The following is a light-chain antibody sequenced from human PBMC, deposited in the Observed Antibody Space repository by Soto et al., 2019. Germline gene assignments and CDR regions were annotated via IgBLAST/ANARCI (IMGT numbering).Light chain of an antibody. CDR3: RSYKRSRAHLV. Sequence: QYALTQPASVSGSPGQSITISCTGTSSDVGGYNYVSWYQQHPGKAPKLRIYEVSNRPSGFANRFSGSKSGNTASLTISGLQAEDEADYYCRSYKRSRAHLVFGGWPKLTV. CDR2: EVS. CDR1: SSDVGGYNY. V-gene: IGLV2-14*01. J-gene: IGLJ2*01.